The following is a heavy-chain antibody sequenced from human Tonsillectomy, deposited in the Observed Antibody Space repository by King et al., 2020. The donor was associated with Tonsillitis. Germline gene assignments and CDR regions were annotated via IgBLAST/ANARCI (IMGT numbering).Heavy chain of an antibody. CDR3: AKGRSSGWSPRPTADAFDI. CDR1: GFTFSSYA. D-gene: IGHD6-19*01. J-gene: IGHJ3*02. V-gene: IGHV3-23*03. Sequence: VQLVESGGGLVQPGGSLRLSCAASGFTFSSYAMSWVRQAPGKGLEWVSIIYSGNSSTYYADSVKGRFTISRDNSKNTLYLQMNSLRAEDTAVYYCAKGRSSGWSPRPTADAFDIWGQGAMFTVSS. CDR2: IYSGNSST.